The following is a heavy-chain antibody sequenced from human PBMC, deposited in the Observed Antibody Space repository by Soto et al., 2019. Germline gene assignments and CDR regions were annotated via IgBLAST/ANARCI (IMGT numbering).Heavy chain of an antibody. D-gene: IGHD2-8*01. CDR2: IDKSGSNT. CDR1: ILTFIGLG. CDR3: VSWVSAHFDF. Sequence: HPGWSLRLSCASSILTFIGLGMSWVRQAPGKGLEWVATIDKSGSNTHYADSVRGRFTISRDNSRNTLDLHMSNLRAEDTALYFCVSWVSAHFDFWGQGTLVTVSS. J-gene: IGHJ4*02. V-gene: IGHV3-23*05.